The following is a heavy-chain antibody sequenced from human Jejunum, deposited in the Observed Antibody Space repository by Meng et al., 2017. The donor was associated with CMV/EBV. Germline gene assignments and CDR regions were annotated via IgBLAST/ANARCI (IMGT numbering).Heavy chain of an antibody. D-gene: IGHD3-10*01. CDR3: AKSPTRGGWFDP. V-gene: IGHV3-30*02. CDR2: IRYDGSNK. Sequence: AASELTFSSYGMHWVRQAPGKGLEWVTFIRYDGSNKNYADSVKGRFTISRDNSKNTLYLQMNSLRAEDTAVYYCAKSPTRGGWFDPWGQGTLVTVSS. CDR1: ELTFSSYG. J-gene: IGHJ5*02.